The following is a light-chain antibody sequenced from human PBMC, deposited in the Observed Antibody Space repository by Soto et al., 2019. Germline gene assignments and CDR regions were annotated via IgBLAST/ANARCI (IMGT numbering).Light chain of an antibody. J-gene: IGKJ2*01. CDR3: QQYGSSPPYT. CDR1: HSLTNNY. Sequence: EVVLTQSPGTLSLSPGERATLSCRASHSLTNNYLAWYQQKPGQAPRLLIFGSSDRATGIPDRCSGSGSGTDFTLTISRLEPEDFAVYYCQQYGSSPPYTFGQGTKLEIK. V-gene: IGKV3-20*01. CDR2: GSS.